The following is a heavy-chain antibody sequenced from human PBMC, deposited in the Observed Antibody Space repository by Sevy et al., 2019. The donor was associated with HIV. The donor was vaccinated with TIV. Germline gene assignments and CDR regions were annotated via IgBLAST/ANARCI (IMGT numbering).Heavy chain of an antibody. D-gene: IGHD3-22*01. J-gene: IGHJ4*02. Sequence: ASVKVSCKVSGYTLNEFSMHWVRQAPGKGLEWMTTFDPEDGDPEDGKTIYAQKFLGRVTVTEDTSTDSAYMEWSSLRSEDTAVYYCATTKDYYDSSGYPFDYWGQGTLVTVSS. CDR3: ATTKDYYDSSGYPFDY. CDR2: FDPEDGDPEDGKT. V-gene: IGHV1-24*01. CDR1: GYTLNEFS.